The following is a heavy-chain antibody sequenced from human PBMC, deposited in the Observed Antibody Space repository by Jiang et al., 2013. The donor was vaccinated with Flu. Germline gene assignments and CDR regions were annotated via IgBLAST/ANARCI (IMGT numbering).Heavy chain of an antibody. Sequence: EWMGIINPSGGSTSYAQKFQGRVTMTRDTSTSTVYMELSSLRSEDTAVYYCARETYITMVQGVSYYFDYWGQGTLVTVSS. CDR2: INPSGGST. CDR3: ARETYITMVQGVSYYFDY. V-gene: IGHV1-46*01. D-gene: IGHD3-10*01. J-gene: IGHJ4*02.